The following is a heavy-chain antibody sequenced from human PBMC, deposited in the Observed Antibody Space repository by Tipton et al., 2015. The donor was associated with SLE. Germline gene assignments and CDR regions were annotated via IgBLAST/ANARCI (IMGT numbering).Heavy chain of an antibody. CDR2: ISYDGTKK. Sequence: SLRLSCAASGFTFSTYTIHWVRQAPGKGLEWVALISYDGTKKYYADSVKGRFTISRDNSKNTLSLQMNSLRAEDTAVYYCARGGSGSYFLDAFDIWGQGTMVTVSS. J-gene: IGHJ3*02. D-gene: IGHD3-10*01. V-gene: IGHV3-30*04. CDR1: GFTFSTYT. CDR3: ARGGSGSYFLDAFDI.